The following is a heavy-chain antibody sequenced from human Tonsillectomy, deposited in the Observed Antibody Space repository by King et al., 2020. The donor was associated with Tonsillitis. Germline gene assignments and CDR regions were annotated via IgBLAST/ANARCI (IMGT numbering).Heavy chain of an antibody. Sequence: VQLQESGPGLVKPSETLSLTCTVSGGSVSSGSYYWSWIRQPPGKGLEWIGYIYYSGSTNYNPSLKSRVTISVDTSKNQFSLKLSSVTAADTAVYYCARVVSRYYDSSGYSFDIWGQGTMVTVSS. J-gene: IGHJ3*02. CDR1: GGSVSSGSYY. CDR2: IYYSGST. D-gene: IGHD3-22*01. CDR3: ARVVSRYYDSSGYSFDI. V-gene: IGHV4-61*01.